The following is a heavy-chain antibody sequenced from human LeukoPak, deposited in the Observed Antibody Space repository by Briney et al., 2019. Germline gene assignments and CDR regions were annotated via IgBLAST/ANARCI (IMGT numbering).Heavy chain of an antibody. CDR1: GFILSNYA. V-gene: IGHV3-23*01. CDR2: ISAGGGGS. J-gene: IGHJ4*02. Sequence: GGSLRLSCAASGFILSNYAMSWVRQAPGKGLEWVSSISAGGGGSYYADSVKGRFTISRDNSKNTLYLQMNSLRAEDTAVYYCAKEAVRKFDFDYWGQGTLVTVSS. D-gene: IGHD1-14*01. CDR3: AKEAVRKFDFDY.